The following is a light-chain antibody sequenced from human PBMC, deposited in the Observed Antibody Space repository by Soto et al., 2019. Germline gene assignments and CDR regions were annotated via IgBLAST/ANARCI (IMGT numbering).Light chain of an antibody. Sequence: DIQMTQSPSSLSASVGDRVSFTCQASQDISKFLNWYQHKPGQAPSLLIYDASKAQFGVPSRFSGSGSGTDFTFTISTLQPEDKAKYDCQQYDNRRFTFGPGTKVDVK. CDR2: DAS. CDR1: QDISKF. J-gene: IGKJ3*01. V-gene: IGKV1-33*01. CDR3: QQYDNRRFT.